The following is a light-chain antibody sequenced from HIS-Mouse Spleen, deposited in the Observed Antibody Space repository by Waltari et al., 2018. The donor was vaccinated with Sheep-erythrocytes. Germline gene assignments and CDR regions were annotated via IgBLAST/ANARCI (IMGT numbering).Light chain of an antibody. CDR2: EGS. J-gene: IGLJ3*02. CDR3: CSYAGSSTPWV. CDR1: SSDVGSYNL. V-gene: IGLV2-23*01. Sequence: QSALTPPASVSCSPGQSITISCTATSSDVGSYNLASCYQQHPGKAPKCMICEGSKRPSGVSNRFSGSKSGNTASLTISGLQAEDEADYYCCSYAGSSTPWVFGGGTKLTVL.